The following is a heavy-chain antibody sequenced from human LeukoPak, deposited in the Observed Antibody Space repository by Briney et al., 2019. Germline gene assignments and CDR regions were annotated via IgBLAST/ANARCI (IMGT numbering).Heavy chain of an antibody. Sequence: GGSLRLSCAASGFTFSSYWMHWVRQGPGKGLEWVSGINSDGTTTTYVDSVKGRFTISRDNAKNTLYLQMNSLRVEDTAVYYCARPGRGYSYGSFDYWGQGSLVTVSS. D-gene: IGHD5-18*01. CDR3: ARPGRGYSYGSFDY. CDR1: GFTFSSYW. CDR2: INSDGTTT. V-gene: IGHV3-74*01. J-gene: IGHJ4*02.